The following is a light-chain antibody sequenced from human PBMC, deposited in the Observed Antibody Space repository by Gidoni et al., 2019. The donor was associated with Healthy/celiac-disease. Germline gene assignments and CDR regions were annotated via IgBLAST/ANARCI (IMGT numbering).Light chain of an antibody. J-gene: IGKJ1*01. CDR2: WAS. V-gene: IGKV4-1*01. CDR1: QSVLYSSNNKNY. Sequence: DIVMTQSPDSLAVSLGERATINCKSSQSVLYSSNNKNYLAWYQQKPGQPPKLLIYWASTRESGSGTDFTLTISSLQAEDVAVYYCQQYYSTPTFXQXTKVEIK. CDR3: QQYYSTPT.